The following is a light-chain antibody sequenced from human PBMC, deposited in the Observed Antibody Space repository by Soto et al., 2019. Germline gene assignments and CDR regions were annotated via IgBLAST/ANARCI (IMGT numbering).Light chain of an antibody. Sequence: EIVLMQSPGTLSLSPGERATLSCRASQTMTRAYVAWYQQKPGQAPRLLIYAASYRATGISDKFSGSGSGTDFSLTISRLEPKDSAVYYCHQYHSPPQTFGQGTKVEIK. CDR2: AAS. CDR1: QTMTRAY. CDR3: HQYHSPPQT. J-gene: IGKJ2*01. V-gene: IGKV3-20*01.